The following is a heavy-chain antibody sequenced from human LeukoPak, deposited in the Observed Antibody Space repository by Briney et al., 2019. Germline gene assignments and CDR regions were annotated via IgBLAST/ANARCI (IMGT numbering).Heavy chain of an antibody. CDR2: IYYSGST. Sequence: SETLSLTCTVSGDSISTSYYWGWIRQPPGKGLEWIANIYYSGSTNYNPSLKSRVTISVDTSKNQFSLKLSSVTAADTAVYYCARGGSSGWFSSMGYWGQGTLVTVSS. CDR1: GDSISTSYY. J-gene: IGHJ4*02. D-gene: IGHD6-19*01. V-gene: IGHV4-59*01. CDR3: ARGGSSGWFSSMGY.